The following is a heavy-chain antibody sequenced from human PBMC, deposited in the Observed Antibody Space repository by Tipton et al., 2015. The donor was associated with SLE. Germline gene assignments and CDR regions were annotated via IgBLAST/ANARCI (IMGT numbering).Heavy chain of an antibody. Sequence: TLSLTCTVSGGSISSSSYYWGWIRQAPGKGLEWIGSIYYSGSTYYNPSLKSRVTISVDTSKNQFSLKLSSVTAADTAVYYCARRGSYYCFDYWGQGTLVTVSS. CDR3: ARRGSYYCFDY. J-gene: IGHJ4*02. D-gene: IGHD1-26*01. CDR2: IYYSGST. CDR1: GGSISSSSYY. V-gene: IGHV4-39*01.